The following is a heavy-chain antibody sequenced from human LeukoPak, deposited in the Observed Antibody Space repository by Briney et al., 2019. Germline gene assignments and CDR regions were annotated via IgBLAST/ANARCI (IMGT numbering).Heavy chain of an antibody. V-gene: IGHV1-46*02. D-gene: IGHD3-22*01. J-gene: IGHJ4*02. CDR3: ARAYYESSAYRHAVYFDY. Sequence: ASVKVSCRASGYTFNSSYMHWVRQAPGQGLEWMGIINPSDDSTRYAQKFQGRVTMTKDTSTNTVYMHLSSLSSDDTAVYYCARAYYESSAYRHAVYFDYWGQGTLVTVSS. CDR1: GYTFNSSY. CDR2: INPSDDST.